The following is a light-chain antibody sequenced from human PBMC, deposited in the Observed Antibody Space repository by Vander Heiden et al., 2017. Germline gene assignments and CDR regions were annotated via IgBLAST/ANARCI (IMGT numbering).Light chain of an antibody. CDR1: QSVSSN. CDR3: QQDNNWPPGT. J-gene: IGKJ1*01. CDR2: GAS. Sequence: EIVMTQSPATLSVSPGERATLSCRASQSVSSNLAWYQQKPGQAPRLLIYGASTRATGIPARFSGSGSGTEFTLTIRSLQSEDFAVYYCQQDNNWPPGTFGQGTKVEIK. V-gene: IGKV3-15*01.